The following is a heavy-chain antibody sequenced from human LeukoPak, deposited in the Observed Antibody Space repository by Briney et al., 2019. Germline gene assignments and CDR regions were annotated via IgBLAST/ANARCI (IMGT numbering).Heavy chain of an antibody. CDR1: GFTFSSYG. Sequence: GGSLRLSCAASGFTFSSYGMHWVRQAPGKGLEWVAVISYDGSNKYYADSVKGRFTISRDTSKNTLYLQMISLRAEDTAVYYCAKVGPVYGNYYGMDVWGQGTTVTVSS. CDR2: ISYDGSNK. CDR3: AKVGPVYGNYYGMDV. D-gene: IGHD1-14*01. V-gene: IGHV3-30*18. J-gene: IGHJ6*02.